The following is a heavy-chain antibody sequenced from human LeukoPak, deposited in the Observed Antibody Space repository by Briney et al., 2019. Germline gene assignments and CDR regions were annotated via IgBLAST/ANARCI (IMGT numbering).Heavy chain of an antibody. V-gene: IGHV4-38-2*02. CDR3: ASLGSGTYSYYYYMDV. Sequence: SETLSLTCTVSGYSISSGYYWGWIRQPPGKGLEWTGSIDHSGSTNYNPSLKSRVTISVDTSKNQFSLKLSSVTAADTAVYYCASLGSGTYSYYYYMDVWGKGTTVTISS. CDR2: IDHSGST. CDR1: GYSISSGYY. D-gene: IGHD3-10*01. J-gene: IGHJ6*03.